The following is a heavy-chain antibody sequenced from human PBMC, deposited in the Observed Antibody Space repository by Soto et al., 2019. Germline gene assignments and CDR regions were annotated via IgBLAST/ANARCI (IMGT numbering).Heavy chain of an antibody. J-gene: IGHJ6*02. V-gene: IGHV4-4*02. Sequence: PSETLSLTCAVSDGSISSSNWWSWVRQPPGKGLEWIGEIYHSGSTNYNPSLKSRVTISVDKSKNQFSLKLSSVTAADTAVYYCAREAGTRDYYGMDVWGQGTTVTVSS. CDR3: AREAGTRDYYGMDV. CDR1: DGSISSSNW. D-gene: IGHD1-1*01. CDR2: IYHSGST.